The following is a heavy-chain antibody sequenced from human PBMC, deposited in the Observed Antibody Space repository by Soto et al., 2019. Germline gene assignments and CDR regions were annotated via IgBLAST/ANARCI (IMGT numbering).Heavy chain of an antibody. J-gene: IGHJ6*02. V-gene: IGHV1-69*01. CDR3: ASPSETRALQPRARYYYYGMDV. Sequence: QVQLVQSGAEVKKPGSSVKVSCKASGGTFSSYAISWVRQAPGQGLEWMGGIIPIFGTANYAQKFQGRGTITADESTSTAYMELSSLRSEDTAVYYCASPSETRALQPRARYYYYGMDVWGQGTTVTVSS. CDR1: GGTFSSYA. D-gene: IGHD1-1*01. CDR2: IIPIFGTA.